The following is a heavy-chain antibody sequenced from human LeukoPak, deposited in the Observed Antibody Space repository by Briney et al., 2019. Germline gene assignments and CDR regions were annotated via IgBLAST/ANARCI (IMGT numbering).Heavy chain of an antibody. CDR1: GFTFSSYE. J-gene: IGHJ4*02. Sequence: GGSLRLSCAASGFTFSSYEMNWVRQAPGKGLEWVSYISSSGSTIYYADSVKGRFTISRDNSRNTVYLQMNSLRAEDTAVYYCAKDDRWLQFCCWGQGTLVTVSA. V-gene: IGHV3-48*03. D-gene: IGHD5-24*01. CDR3: AKDDRWLQFCC. CDR2: ISSSGSTI.